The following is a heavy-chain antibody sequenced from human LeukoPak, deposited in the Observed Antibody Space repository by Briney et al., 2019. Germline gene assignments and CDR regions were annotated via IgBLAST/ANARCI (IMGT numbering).Heavy chain of an antibody. CDR3: ARQGSSGSYLGDY. J-gene: IGHJ4*02. CDR2: IYYSGST. V-gene: IGHV4-39*01. CDR1: GGSISSSSYY. Sequence: SETLSLTCTVSGGSISSSSYYWGWIRQPPGKGLEWIGSIYYSGSTYYNPSLKSRVTISVDTSKNQFSLKLSSVTAADTAVYYCARQGSSGSYLGDYWGQGTLVTVSS. D-gene: IGHD1-26*01.